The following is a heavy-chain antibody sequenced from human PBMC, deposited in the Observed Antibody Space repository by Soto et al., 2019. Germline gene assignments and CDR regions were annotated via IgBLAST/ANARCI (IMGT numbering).Heavy chain of an antibody. D-gene: IGHD3-10*01. CDR1: GFTFSSYG. CDR2: ISFDGSNQ. V-gene: IGHV3-30*18. CDR3: AKILGVISTRYGMDV. J-gene: IGHJ6*02. Sequence: QVQLVESGGGVVQPGRSLRLSCAASGFTFSSYGMHWVRQAPGKGLEWVAIISFDGSNQYYLDSVKGRFTISRDNSKNTLYLQMSGLRTEDTAVYYCAKILGVISTRYGMDVWGQGTTATVSS.